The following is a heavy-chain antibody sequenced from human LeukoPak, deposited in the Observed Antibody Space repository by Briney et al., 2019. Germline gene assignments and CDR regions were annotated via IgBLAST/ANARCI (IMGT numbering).Heavy chain of an antibody. V-gene: IGHV4-4*07. CDR2: SRINAGT. Sequence: LETLSLTCSVSGVSITSYHRSWIRQPAGKGLEWIGRSRINAGTNYNPSLKSRVTMSVDTSKNQFSLKLSSVTAADTAVYYCARRGYYYMDVWGKGTTVTVSS. J-gene: IGHJ6*03. CDR1: GVSITSYH. CDR3: ARRGYYYMDV.